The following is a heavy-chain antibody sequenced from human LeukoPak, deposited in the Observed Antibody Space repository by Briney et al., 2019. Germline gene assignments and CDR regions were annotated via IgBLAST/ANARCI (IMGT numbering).Heavy chain of an antibody. V-gene: IGHV3-66*01. D-gene: IGHD6-13*01. CDR2: VYSGGTT. Sequence: PGGSLRLSCAASGFTVSSNHMSWVRQTPGKGPEWVAVVYSGGTTYYADSVKGRFTISRDNSKNTLYLHMDTLRAEDTAVYYCARIEQQLATTFDYWGQGTLVTVSS. CDR1: GFTVSSNH. CDR3: ARIEQQLATTFDY. J-gene: IGHJ4*02.